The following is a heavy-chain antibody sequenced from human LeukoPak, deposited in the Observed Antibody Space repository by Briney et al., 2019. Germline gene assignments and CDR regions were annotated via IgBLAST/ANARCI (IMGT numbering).Heavy chain of an antibody. CDR2: IYTSGST. CDR3: ARELWFGELSRDYYYYYMDV. J-gene: IGHJ6*03. CDR1: GGSISSGSYY. V-gene: IGHV4-61*02. Sequence: PSETLSRTCTVSGGSISSGSYYWSWIRQPAGKGLEWIGRIYTSGSTNYNPSLKSRVTISVDTSKNQFSLKLSSVTAADTAVYYCARELWFGELSRDYYYYYMDVWGKGTTVTVSS. D-gene: IGHD3-10*01.